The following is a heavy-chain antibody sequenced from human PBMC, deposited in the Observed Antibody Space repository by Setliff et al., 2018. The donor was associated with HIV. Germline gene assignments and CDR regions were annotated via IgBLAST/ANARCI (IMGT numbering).Heavy chain of an antibody. J-gene: IGHJ4*02. CDR3: ARERPNSLYFDF. V-gene: IGHV1-69*13. D-gene: IGHD7-27*01. CDR2: IIPVFGTA. CDR1: GGTFSSYA. Sequence: SVKVSCKASGGTFSSYAISWVRQAPGQGLDWMGGIIPVFGTANYAQKFQGRVTITADESTSTAYMELSSLRSEDTAVYYCARERPNSLYFDFWGQGTRVTVSS.